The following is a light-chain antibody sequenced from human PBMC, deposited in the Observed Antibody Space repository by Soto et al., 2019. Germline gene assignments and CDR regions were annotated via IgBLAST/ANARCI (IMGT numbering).Light chain of an antibody. CDR2: SSD. CDR3: AAWDDSLNGVV. Sequence: QSVLTQPPSASGTPGQRVYISCSGSNSNIRSNTVNWYQQVPGTAPKLLIFSSDQRPSGVPDRFSASKSGTSASLAVSGLQPEDEADYYCAAWDDSLNGVVFGGGTKVTVL. V-gene: IGLV1-44*01. CDR1: NSNIRSNT. J-gene: IGLJ2*01.